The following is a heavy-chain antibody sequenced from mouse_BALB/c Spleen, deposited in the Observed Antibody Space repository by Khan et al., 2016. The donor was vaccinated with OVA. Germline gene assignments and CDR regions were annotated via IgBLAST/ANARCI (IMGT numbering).Heavy chain of an antibody. J-gene: IGHJ4*01. CDR1: GFSLTSYG. V-gene: IGHV2-2*02. D-gene: IGHD2-14*01. CDR3: ARIFIGTTDYAMDY. CDR2: IWSGGSS. Sequence: QVQLKESGPGLVQPSQSLSITCTVSGFSLTSYGVHWVRQSPGKGLEWMGVIWSGGSSDNNAAFISRLSISKENSKSQVFFNMNSLQANDTAIYYCARIFIGTTDYAMDYWGQGTSVTVSS.